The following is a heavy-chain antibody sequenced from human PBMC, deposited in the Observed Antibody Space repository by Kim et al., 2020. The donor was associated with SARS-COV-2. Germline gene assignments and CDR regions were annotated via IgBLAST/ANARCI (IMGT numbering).Heavy chain of an antibody. J-gene: IGHJ6*02. V-gene: IGHV4-59*01. Sequence: PSLKSRATISVDTSKNQFSLKLSSVTAADTAVYYCAREDRLSGFGYGMDVWGQGTTVTVSS. CDR3: AREDRLSGFGYGMDV. D-gene: IGHD3-10*01.